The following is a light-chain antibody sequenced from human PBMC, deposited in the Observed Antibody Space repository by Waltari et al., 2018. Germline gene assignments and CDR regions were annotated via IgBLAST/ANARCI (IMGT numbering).Light chain of an antibody. CDR3: MQSLLALWT. CDR2: LGS. Sequence: DIVMTQSPFSLPVTPGEPASIPCRSSQSLLHRNGNNYLDWYLQKPGQSPQLLFDLGSNRASGVPDRFRASGSGTDFTLKISRVEAEDVGVYYCMQSLLALWTFGQVTKVEIK. CDR1: QSLLHRNGNNY. J-gene: IGKJ1*01. V-gene: IGKV2-28*01.